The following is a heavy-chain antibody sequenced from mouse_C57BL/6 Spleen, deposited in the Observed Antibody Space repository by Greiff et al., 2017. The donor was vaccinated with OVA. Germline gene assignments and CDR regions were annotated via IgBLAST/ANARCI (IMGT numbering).Heavy chain of an antibody. D-gene: IGHD3-2*02. Sequence: QVHVKQPGAELVKPGASVKLSCKASGYTFTSYWMHWVKQRPGRGLEWIGRIDPNSGGTKYNEKFKSKATLTVDKPSSTAYMQLSSLTSEDSAVYYCARSGSSGPAWFAYWGQGTLVTVSA. CDR3: ARSGSSGPAWFAY. J-gene: IGHJ3*01. V-gene: IGHV1-72*01. CDR1: GYTFTSYW. CDR2: IDPNSGGT.